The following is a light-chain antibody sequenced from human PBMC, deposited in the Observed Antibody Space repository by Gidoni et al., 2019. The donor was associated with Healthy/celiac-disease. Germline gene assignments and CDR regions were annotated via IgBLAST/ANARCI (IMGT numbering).Light chain of an antibody. Sequence: IQMTQSPSSLSASVGVRVTITCLASKSISSYLNWYQQKPGKAPKLLIYAATSLQSGVPSRFSGSGSETDFTLTISCLQPEDFATYYCQQSYSTIRGQCTFGPGTKVDIK. CDR1: KSISSY. V-gene: IGKV1-39*01. CDR2: AAT. J-gene: IGKJ3*01. CDR3: QQSYSTIRGQCT.